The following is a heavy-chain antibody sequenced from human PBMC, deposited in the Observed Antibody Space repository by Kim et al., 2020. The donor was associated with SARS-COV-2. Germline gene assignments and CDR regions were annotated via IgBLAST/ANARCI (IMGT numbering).Heavy chain of an antibody. J-gene: IGHJ5*02. CDR3: ARSKRITMVRGVIFSTAYNWFDP. CDR1: GYSFTSYW. V-gene: IGHV5-51*01. CDR2: IYPGDSDT. Sequence: GESLKISCKGSGYSFTSYWIGWVRQMPGKGLEWMGIIYPGDSDTRYSPSFQGQVTISADKSISTAYLQWSSLKASDTAMYYCARSKRITMVRGVIFSTAYNWFDPWGQGTLVTVSS. D-gene: IGHD3-10*01.